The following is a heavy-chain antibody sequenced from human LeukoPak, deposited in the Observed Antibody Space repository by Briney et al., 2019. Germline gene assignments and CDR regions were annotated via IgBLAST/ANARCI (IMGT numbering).Heavy chain of an antibody. CDR1: GYTFTSYD. V-gene: IGHV1-8*01. Sequence: GASVKVSCKASGYTFTSYDINWVRQATGQGLEWMGWMNPNSGNTGYAQKFQGRVTMTRNTSISTAYMELSSLRSEDTAVYYCARLRWFVDTAAKGAHRFWIYFDYWGQGTLVTVSS. CDR2: MNPNSGNT. J-gene: IGHJ4*02. D-gene: IGHD5-18*01. CDR3: ARLRWFVDTAAKGAHRFWIYFDY.